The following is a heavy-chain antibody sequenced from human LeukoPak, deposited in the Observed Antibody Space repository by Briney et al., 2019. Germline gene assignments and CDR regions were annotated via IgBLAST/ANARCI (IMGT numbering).Heavy chain of an antibody. J-gene: IGHJ3*02. CDR1: GFPFSSYA. CDR2: ISGCGGST. D-gene: IGHD1-14*01. Sequence: GGSLILSCAASGFPFSSYAMSWVRPAPGKGLEWGSAISGCGGSTYYADSLKGRFTISRDNSKNTLYLQMNSLRAEDTAVYYCAKLFLRRTPPGAFDIWGQGTMVTVSS. CDR3: AKLFLRRTPPGAFDI. V-gene: IGHV3-23*01.